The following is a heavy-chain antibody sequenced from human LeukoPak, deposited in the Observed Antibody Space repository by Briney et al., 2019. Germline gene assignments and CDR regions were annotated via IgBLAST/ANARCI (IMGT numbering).Heavy chain of an antibody. CDR2: IIPIFVTA. CDR3: AKIAVAGDDRTYRATYYYYYYMDV. Sequence: SVKVSCKASGGTFSSYAISWVRQAPGQGLEWMGGIIPIFVTANYAQKFQGRVTITADESTSTAYMELSSLRSEDTAVYYCAKIAVAGDDRTYRATYYYYYYMDVWGKGTTVTVSS. J-gene: IGHJ6*03. V-gene: IGHV1-69*13. CDR1: GGTFSSYA. D-gene: IGHD6-19*01.